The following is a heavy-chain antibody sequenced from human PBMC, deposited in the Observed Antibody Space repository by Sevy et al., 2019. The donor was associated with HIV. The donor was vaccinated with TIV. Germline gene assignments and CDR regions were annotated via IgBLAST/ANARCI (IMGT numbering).Heavy chain of an antibody. J-gene: IGHJ6*02. Sequence: SETLSLTCTVSGGSISSGGYYWSWIRQHPGKGLEWIGYIYYSGSTYYNPSLKSRVTISVDTSKNQFSLKLGSVTAADTAVYYCARDRGYYYDSSGDVWGQGTTVTVSS. D-gene: IGHD3-22*01. CDR2: IYYSGST. V-gene: IGHV4-31*03. CDR1: GGSISSGGYY. CDR3: ARDRGYYYDSSGDV.